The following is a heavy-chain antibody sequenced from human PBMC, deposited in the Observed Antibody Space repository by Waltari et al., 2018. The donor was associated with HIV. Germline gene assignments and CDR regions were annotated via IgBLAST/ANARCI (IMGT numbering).Heavy chain of an antibody. Sequence: QVQLQESGPGLVKPSETLSLTCIVSGGSINNYYWNWIRQPAGKGLEWLGRINASGGTNYNPSLKRQVTMSVDTSKTQFSLKLTSVTAADTAVYFCARETSGPTWRLFDSWGQGTLVTVSS. D-gene: IGHD3-10*01. J-gene: IGHJ4*02. CDR1: GGSINNYY. CDR2: INASGGT. V-gene: IGHV4-4*07. CDR3: ARETSGPTWRLFDS.